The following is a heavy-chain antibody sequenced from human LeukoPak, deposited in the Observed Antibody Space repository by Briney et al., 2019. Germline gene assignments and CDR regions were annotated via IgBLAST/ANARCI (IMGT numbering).Heavy chain of an antibody. J-gene: IGHJ6*02. V-gene: IGHV3-33*06. Sequence: GGSLRLSCAASGFTFSSYGMHWVRQAPGKGLEWVAVIWYDGSNKNHADSVKGRFTISRDNSKNTLYLQMNSLRAEDTAVYYCAKVVAPGGNVDSYGMDVWGQGTTVAVSS. D-gene: IGHD1-1*01. CDR3: AKVVAPGGNVDSYGMDV. CDR2: IWYDGSNK. CDR1: GFTFSSYG.